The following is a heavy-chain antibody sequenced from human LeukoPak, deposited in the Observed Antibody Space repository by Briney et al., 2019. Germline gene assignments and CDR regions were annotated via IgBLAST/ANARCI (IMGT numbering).Heavy chain of an antibody. J-gene: IGHJ6*04. Sequence: PAGSLTLSCAASGVTVSNTYVSWVRKPPGKGLELVSVMYSGGSTYYGDSVKGRFTMYKDNSKNTLSLQMNSLRHGDTAIYYCAWYGVTHGLEVWGGGPTVTVSS. CDR1: GVTVSNTY. V-gene: IGHV3-53*01. CDR3: AWYGVTHGLEV. CDR2: MYSGGST. D-gene: IGHD3-10*01.